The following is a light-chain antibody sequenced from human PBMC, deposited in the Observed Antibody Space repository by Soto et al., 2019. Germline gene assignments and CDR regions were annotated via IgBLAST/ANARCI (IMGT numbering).Light chain of an antibody. CDR2: GAS. J-gene: IGKJ2*01. CDR1: QSVGSN. Sequence: EIVMTQSPATLSVSPGERASLSCRASQSVGSNLAWYQQTAGQAPRLLIYGASTRATGIPARFSGSGSGTEFTLPISSLQSEDFAVYSCQQYTTWPYTFGQGTKLEIK. CDR3: QQYTTWPYT. V-gene: IGKV3-15*01.